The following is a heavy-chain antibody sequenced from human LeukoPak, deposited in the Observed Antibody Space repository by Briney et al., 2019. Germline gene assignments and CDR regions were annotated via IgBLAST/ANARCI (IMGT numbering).Heavy chain of an antibody. Sequence: ASVTVSCKASGYTFTGYYMHWVRQAPGQGLEWMGWINPNSGGTNYAQKFQGRVTMTRDTSISTAYMELSRLRSDDTAVYYCATREVLWFGELLYPWGQGTLVTVSS. CDR1: GYTFTGYY. V-gene: IGHV1-2*02. CDR3: ATREVLWFGELLYP. D-gene: IGHD3-10*01. J-gene: IGHJ5*02. CDR2: INPNSGGT.